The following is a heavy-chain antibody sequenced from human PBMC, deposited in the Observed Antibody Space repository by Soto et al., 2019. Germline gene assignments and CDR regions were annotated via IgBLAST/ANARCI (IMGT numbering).Heavy chain of an antibody. Sequence: PGESLKISCKGSGHSFTSYWIGWVRQMPGKGLEWMGIIYPGDSDTRYSPSFQGQVTISADKSISTAYLQWSSLKASDTAMYYCARHLKSPLGGMDVWGQGTTVTVSS. D-gene: IGHD7-27*01. CDR2: IYPGDSDT. CDR3: ARHLKSPLGGMDV. CDR1: GHSFTSYW. V-gene: IGHV5-51*01. J-gene: IGHJ6*02.